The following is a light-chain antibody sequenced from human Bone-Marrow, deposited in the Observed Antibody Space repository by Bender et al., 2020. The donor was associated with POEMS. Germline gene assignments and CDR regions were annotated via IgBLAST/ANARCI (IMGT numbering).Light chain of an antibody. Sequence: QSVLTQPPSASGTPGQRVAITCSGSSSNIGSHTVSWYQQLPGTAPKLLIYNNNQRPSGVPDRFSGSKSGTSASLAISGLQFEDEADYYCALWDDSLNGWMFGGGTKLTVL. CDR3: ALWDDSLNGWM. J-gene: IGLJ3*02. CDR2: NNN. CDR1: SSNIGSHT. V-gene: IGLV1-44*01.